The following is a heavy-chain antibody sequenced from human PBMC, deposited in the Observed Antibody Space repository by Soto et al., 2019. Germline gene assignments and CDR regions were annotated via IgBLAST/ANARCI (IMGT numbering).Heavy chain of an antibody. V-gene: IGHV4-39*01. CDR1: GGSISSNSYY. D-gene: IGHD3-10*01. Sequence: PSETLSLTCTVSGGSISSNSYYWGWIRQPPGKGLEWIGSIYYNGDTYYNPSLKSRVTISVDTSKIQFSLKLGSVTAADTAVYYCARHYYGSGSYWNFDYWGQGARVTVSS. CDR2: IYYNGDT. CDR3: ARHYYGSGSYWNFDY. J-gene: IGHJ4*02.